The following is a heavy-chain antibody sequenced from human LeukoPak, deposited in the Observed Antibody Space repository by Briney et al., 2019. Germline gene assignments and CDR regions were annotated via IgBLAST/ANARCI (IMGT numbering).Heavy chain of an antibody. CDR1: GYTFTGYY. CDR2: INPNSGGT. CDR3: ARDERLRFLEWLSYFQH. Sequence: ASVEVSCKASGYTFTGYYMHWVRQAPGQGLEWMGWINPNSGGTNYAQKFQGRVTMTRDTSISTAYMELSRLRSDDTAVYYCARDERLRFLEWLSYFQHWGQGTLVTVSS. D-gene: IGHD3-3*01. J-gene: IGHJ1*01. V-gene: IGHV1-2*02.